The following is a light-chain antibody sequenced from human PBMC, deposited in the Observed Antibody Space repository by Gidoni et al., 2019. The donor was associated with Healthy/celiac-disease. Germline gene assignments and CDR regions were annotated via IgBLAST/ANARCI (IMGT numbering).Light chain of an antibody. CDR3: QQYNNWPLYT. J-gene: IGKJ2*01. V-gene: IGKV3-15*01. CDR2: GAS. CDR1: QSVSSN. Sequence: EIVMTQSPATLSVSPGERATLSCRASQSVSSNLAWYQQKPGQAPRLLIYGASTRATVIPARFSGSGSGTEFTLTISRLQSEDFAVYYCQQYNNWPLYTFGQXTKLEIK.